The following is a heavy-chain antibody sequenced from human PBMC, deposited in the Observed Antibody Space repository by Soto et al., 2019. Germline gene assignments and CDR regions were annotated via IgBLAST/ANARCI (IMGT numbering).Heavy chain of an antibody. CDR1: GFTLSVYW. Sequence: GGSLRLSCAASGFTLSVYWMNWVRQVPGKGLLWVSRISVDGRDTTYADSVKGRFTISRDNAKNTLYLQMDSLRAEDTAVYYCVRAPEQRPIDFCGHGSLVTVSS. V-gene: IGHV3-74*03. J-gene: IGHJ4*01. D-gene: IGHD6-19*01. CDR2: ISVDGRDT. CDR3: VRAPEQRPIDF.